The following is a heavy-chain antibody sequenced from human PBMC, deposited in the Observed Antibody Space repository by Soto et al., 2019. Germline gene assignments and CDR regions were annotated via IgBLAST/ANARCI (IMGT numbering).Heavy chain of an antibody. CDR1: GGSFKSGSYY. CDR3: ARDYAYFDH. CDR2: VYYTGRT. J-gene: IGHJ4*02. D-gene: IGHD3-16*01. V-gene: IGHV4-61*01. Sequence: SETLSLTCTVSGGSFKSGSYYWSWVRQPPGKGLEWIGYVYYTGRTSYSPSLKSRVTISADTSKNQFSLILTSVTAADTAVYYCARDYAYFDHWGQGSLVTVS.